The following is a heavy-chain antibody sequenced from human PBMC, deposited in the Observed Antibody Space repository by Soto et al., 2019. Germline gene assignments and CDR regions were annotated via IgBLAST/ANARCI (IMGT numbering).Heavy chain of an antibody. CDR2: ISSSSSYI. CDR1: GFTFSSYS. V-gene: IGHV3-21*01. D-gene: IGHD6-19*01. Sequence: EVQLVESGGGLVKPGGSLRLSCAASGFTFSSYSMNWVRQAPGKGLEWVSSISSSSSYIYYADSVKGRFTISRDNAKNSLYLQMNSLRAEDTAVYYCAREEGYSSGWYAAPYYYGMDVWGQGTTVTASS. CDR3: AREEGYSSGWYAAPYYYGMDV. J-gene: IGHJ6*02.